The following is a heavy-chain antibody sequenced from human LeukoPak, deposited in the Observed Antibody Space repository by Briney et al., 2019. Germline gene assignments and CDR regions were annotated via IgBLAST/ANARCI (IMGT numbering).Heavy chain of an antibody. CDR2: IWYDGSNK. CDR1: GFTFSFYG. D-gene: IGHD2-2*01. CDR3: AKDRGSSTSCLDY. V-gene: IGHV3-33*06. J-gene: IGHJ4*02. Sequence: GGSLRLSCAASGFTFSFYGMHWVRQAPGKGLEWVAVIWYDGSNKYYTGSVKGRFTISRDNSKNTLYLQMNSLRAEDTAVYYCAKDRGSSTSCLDYWGQGTLVTVSS.